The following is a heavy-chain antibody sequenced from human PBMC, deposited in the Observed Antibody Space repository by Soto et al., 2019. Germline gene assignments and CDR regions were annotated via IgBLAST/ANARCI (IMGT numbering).Heavy chain of an antibody. D-gene: IGHD3-10*01. CDR3: VGGQYYFDY. V-gene: IGHV3-30*03. Sequence: QVQLVESGGGVVQPGRSLRLSCAASEFPFTTYGMHWVREGPGKGLEWVAVIPYDGSNRYYADSVKGRFTISRDNSKNTLYLQMNDLRPEDTALYYCVGGQYYFDYRGQGTLVTVSS. CDR2: IPYDGSNR. J-gene: IGHJ4*02. CDR1: EFPFTTYG.